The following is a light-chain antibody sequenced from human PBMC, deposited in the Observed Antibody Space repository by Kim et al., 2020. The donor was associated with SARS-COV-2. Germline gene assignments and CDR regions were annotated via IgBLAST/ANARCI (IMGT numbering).Light chain of an antibody. CDR1: QSISRW. CDR2: RAS. J-gene: IGKJ1*01. V-gene: IGKV1-5*03. CDR3: HQYKSQST. Sequence: SASVGDTVTSTCRAIQSISRWLAWYQQKPGKAPNLVIHRASDLQSGVPSRFSGSGSETDFTLTINSLQPDDFATYYCHQYKSQSTFGQGTKVEMK.